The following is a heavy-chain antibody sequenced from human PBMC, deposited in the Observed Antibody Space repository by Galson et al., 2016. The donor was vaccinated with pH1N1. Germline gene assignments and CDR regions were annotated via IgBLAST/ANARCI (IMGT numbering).Heavy chain of an antibody. CDR2: IYYNGHT. CDR3: VFSRFGGKAFDI. D-gene: IGHD4-23*01. J-gene: IGHJ3*02. V-gene: IGHV4-59*01. Sequence: LSLTCSVSGVSISGYYWGWIRQSPGKGLDYVGYIYYNGHTNYSPSLKSRVTMSLDMSKNQFSLKLTSVTAADTAVYYCVFSRFGGKAFDIWGRGTMVTASS. CDR1: GVSISGYY.